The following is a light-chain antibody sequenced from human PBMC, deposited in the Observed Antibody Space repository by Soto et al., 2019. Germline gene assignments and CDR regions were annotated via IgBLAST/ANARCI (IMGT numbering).Light chain of an antibody. CDR3: QSFDNGLSGWV. CDR1: SSNIGSTYD. CDR2: GDN. V-gene: IGLV1-40*01. Sequence: QSFLTQPPSVSGAPGQRVTISCIGTSSNIGSTYDVHWYQHFPGKAPKLLVYGDNNRPSGVPDRFSGSRSGTSASLAITGLQPEDEADYYCQSFDNGLSGWVFGGGTKVTVL. J-gene: IGLJ3*02.